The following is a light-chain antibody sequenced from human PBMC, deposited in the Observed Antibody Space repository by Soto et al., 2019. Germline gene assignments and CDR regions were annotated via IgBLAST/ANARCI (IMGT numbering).Light chain of an antibody. CDR3: QQANSFPLT. V-gene: IGKV1D-12*01. CDR2: AAS. J-gene: IGKJ4*01. CDR1: QDISRW. Sequence: DIQMTQSPSSVSASVGDRVTITCRASQDISRWLAWYQHTPGKAPKLLIYAASNLQSGVPSRFSGSGSGTDFSLTISSLQPEDFATYYCQQANSFPLTFGGGTKVEIK.